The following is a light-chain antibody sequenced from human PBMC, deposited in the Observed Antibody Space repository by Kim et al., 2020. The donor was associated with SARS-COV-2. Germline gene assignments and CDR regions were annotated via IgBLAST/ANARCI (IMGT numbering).Light chain of an antibody. Sequence: TVTISCTRSSGSIASNYVQGYQQRPGSAPTTGIYEDNQRPSGVPDRFSGSIDSSSNSASLTISGLKTEDEADYYCQSYDSSNHVVFGGGTQLTVL. CDR1: SGSIASNY. J-gene: IGLJ2*01. CDR3: QSYDSSNHVV. CDR2: EDN. V-gene: IGLV6-57*03.